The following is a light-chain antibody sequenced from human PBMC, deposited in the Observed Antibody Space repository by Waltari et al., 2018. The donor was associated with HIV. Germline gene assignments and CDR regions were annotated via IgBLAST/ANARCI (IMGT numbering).Light chain of an antibody. J-gene: IGKJ1*01. Sequence: EIVMTQSPATLSVSPGERATLSCRASQSVSSNLAWYQQKPGQAPRLLIRGASTRATGIPVRFSGSGSGTEFTLTISSLQSEDFAVYYCQQFNNWPWTFGQGTKVEIK. V-gene: IGKV3-15*01. CDR1: QSVSSN. CDR3: QQFNNWPWT. CDR2: GAS.